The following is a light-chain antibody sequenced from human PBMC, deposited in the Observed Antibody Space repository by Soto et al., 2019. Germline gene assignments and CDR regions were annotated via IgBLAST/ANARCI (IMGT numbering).Light chain of an antibody. V-gene: IGKV3D-15*01. J-gene: IGKJ1*01. CDR3: QQYNNWWT. CDR1: QSVRSN. CDR2: GAT. Sequence: EIVMTQSPATLSVSPGERATLSCRASQSVRSNVAWYQQKPGQAPRLLIFGATYRATGIPARFSGSGSGTEFNLTISSLQSEDFAVYYCQQYNNWWTFGQGTKVDIK.